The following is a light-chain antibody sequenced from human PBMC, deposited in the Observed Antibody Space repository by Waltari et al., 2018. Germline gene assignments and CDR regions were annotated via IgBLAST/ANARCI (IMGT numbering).Light chain of an antibody. J-gene: IGLJ2*01. CDR2: DVT. V-gene: IGLV2-14*03. Sequence: QSALTQPASVTGSPGQTVTISCTGTSSNKGVHNFVTWYQQNPGKAPKLILYDVTNRPSGVSDRFSASKSGNTASLTISGLQAEDEGDYYCSSYTSSSTVVFGGGTKLTVL. CDR1: SSNKGVHNF. CDR3: SSYTSSSTVV.